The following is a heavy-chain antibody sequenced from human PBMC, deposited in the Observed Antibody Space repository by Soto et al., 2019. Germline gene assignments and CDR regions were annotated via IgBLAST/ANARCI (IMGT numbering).Heavy chain of an antibody. D-gene: IGHD1-20*01. V-gene: IGHV1-69*12. CDR1: GGTFSSYA. Sequence: QVQLVQSGAEVKKPGSSVKVSCKASGGTFSSYAISWVRQAPGQGLEWMGGIIPIFGTANYAQKFQGRVTITADEATSKAYMELSSRRSEDTAVYYCARDMITGTTAPVWDYYGMDVWGQGTTVTVAS. CDR2: IIPIFGTA. J-gene: IGHJ6*02. CDR3: ARDMITGTTAPVWDYYGMDV.